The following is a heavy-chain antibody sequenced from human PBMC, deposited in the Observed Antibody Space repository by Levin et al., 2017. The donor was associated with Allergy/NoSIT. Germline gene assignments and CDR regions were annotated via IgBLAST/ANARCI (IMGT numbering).Heavy chain of an antibody. D-gene: IGHD3-10*01. CDR2: IYSGGST. CDR1: GFTVSSNY. Sequence: GESLKISCAASGFTVSSNYMSWVRQAPGKGLEWVSVIYSGGSTYYADSVKGRFTISRDNSKNTLYLQMNSLRAEDTAVYYCARVVRGEGGYYFDYWGQGTLVTVSS. V-gene: IGHV3-66*02. J-gene: IGHJ4*02. CDR3: ARVVRGEGGYYFDY.